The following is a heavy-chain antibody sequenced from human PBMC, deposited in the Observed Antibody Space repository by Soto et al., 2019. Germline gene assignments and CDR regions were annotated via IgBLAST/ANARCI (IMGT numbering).Heavy chain of an antibody. CDR2: IIPIFGTA. CDR3: ASGLAAGLYYYGMDV. CDR1: GGTFSSYA. Sequence: SVKVSCKASGGTFSSYAISWVRQAPGQGLEWMGGIIPIFGTANYAQKFQGRVTITADKSTSTAYMELSSLRSEDTAVYYCASGLAAGLYYYGMDVWGQGTTVTVYS. V-gene: IGHV1-69*06. J-gene: IGHJ6*02.